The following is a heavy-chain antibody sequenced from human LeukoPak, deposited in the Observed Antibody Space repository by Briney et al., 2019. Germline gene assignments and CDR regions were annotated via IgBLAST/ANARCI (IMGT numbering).Heavy chain of an antibody. Sequence: PGGSLRLSCAASGFTFSDYILDWVRQAPGKGLEWVGRIRRGANSYTTEYAASVKGRFTISRDDSKNSLYLHMNSLKTEDTAEYHCSRDGGEGGNSAFDIWGQGTMVTVSS. CDR3: SRDGGEGGNSAFDI. CDR2: IRRGANSYTT. J-gene: IGHJ3*02. CDR1: GFTFSDYI. D-gene: IGHD3-16*01. V-gene: IGHV3-72*01.